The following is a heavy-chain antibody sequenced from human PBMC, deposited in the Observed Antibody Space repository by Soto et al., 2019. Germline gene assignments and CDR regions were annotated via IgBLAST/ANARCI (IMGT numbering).Heavy chain of an antibody. J-gene: IGHJ4*02. V-gene: IGHV3-30*07. Sequence: SVKGRFTISRDYSKNTLYLQVNSLRAEDTAVYYCARGTYGDSDFDYWGQGTLVTVSS. D-gene: IGHD4-17*01. CDR3: ARGTYGDSDFDY.